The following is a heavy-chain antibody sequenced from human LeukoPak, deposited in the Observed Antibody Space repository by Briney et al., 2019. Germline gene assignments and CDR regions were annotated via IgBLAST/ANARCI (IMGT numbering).Heavy chain of an antibody. J-gene: IGHJ5*02. Sequence: PGGSLRLSCAASGFTFSSYSMNWVRQAPGKGLEWVANIKQDGSEKYYVDSVKGRFTISRDNAKNSLYLQMNSLRAEDTAVYYCANHDHWGQGTLVTVSS. CDR3: ANHDH. V-gene: IGHV3-7*01. CDR2: IKQDGSEK. CDR1: GFTFSSYS.